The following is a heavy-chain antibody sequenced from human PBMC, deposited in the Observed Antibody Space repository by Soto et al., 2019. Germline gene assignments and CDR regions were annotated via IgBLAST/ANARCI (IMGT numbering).Heavy chain of an antibody. J-gene: IGHJ3*02. D-gene: IGHD6-19*01. CDR1: GFTFSSYW. CDR3: ARVYGYSSGWYGGLDAFDI. V-gene: IGHV3-74*01. Sequence: GGSLRLSGAASGFTFSSYWMHWVRQAPGKGLVWVSRINSDGSSTSYADSVKGRFTISRDNAKNTLYLQMNSLRAEDTAVYYCARVYGYSSGWYGGLDAFDIWGQGTMVTVSS. CDR2: INSDGSST.